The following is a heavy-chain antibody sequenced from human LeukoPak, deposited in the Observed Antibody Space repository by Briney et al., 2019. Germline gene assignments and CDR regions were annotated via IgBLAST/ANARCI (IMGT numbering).Heavy chain of an antibody. J-gene: IGHJ6*04. V-gene: IGHV3-23*01. D-gene: IGHD3-10*02. Sequence: GGSLRLSCAASGFTLSTYAMSWVRQTPGKGLEWVAATSSSDAGTYHADSVRGRFTISRDNSKNSLYLQMNSLRAEDTAVYYCAELGITMIGGVWGKGTTVTISS. CDR3: AELGITMIGGV. CDR2: TSSSDAGT. CDR1: GFTLSTYA.